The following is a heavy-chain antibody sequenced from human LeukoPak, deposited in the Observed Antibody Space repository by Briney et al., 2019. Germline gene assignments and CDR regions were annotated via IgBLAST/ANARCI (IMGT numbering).Heavy chain of an antibody. CDR1: GFTFTSSA. V-gene: IGHV1-58*02. J-gene: IGHJ6*02. CDR2: IVVGSGNT. D-gene: IGHD2-2*03. CDR3: AAVDYFYGMDV. Sequence: ASVKVSRKASGFTFTSSAMQWVRQARGQRLEWIGWIVVGSGNTKYAQKLQERVTITRDMSTSTAYMELSSLRSEDTAVYYCAAVDYFYGMDVWGQGTTVTVSS.